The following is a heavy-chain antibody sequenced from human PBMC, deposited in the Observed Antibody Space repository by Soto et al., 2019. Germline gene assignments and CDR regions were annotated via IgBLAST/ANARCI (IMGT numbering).Heavy chain of an antibody. J-gene: IGHJ4*02. D-gene: IGHD3-3*01. V-gene: IGHV3-21*01. CDR1: GFTFSSYS. CDR3: ARDKFGVAPSPRY. Sequence: GGSLRLSCAASGFTFSSYSMNWVRQAPGKGLEWVSSISSSSSYIYYADSVKGRFTISRDNAKNSLYLQMNSLRAEDTAVYYCARDKFGVAPSPRYWGQGTLVTVSS. CDR2: ISSSSSYI.